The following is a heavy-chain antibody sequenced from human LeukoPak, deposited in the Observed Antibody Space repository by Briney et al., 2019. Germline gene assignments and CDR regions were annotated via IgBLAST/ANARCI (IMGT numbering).Heavy chain of an antibody. CDR3: AKDRHAPGRYCSSTTCFPFDS. V-gene: IGHV3-23*01. J-gene: IGHJ5*01. Sequence: GGSLRRSCAASGITFSSYDTSWVRQAPGKGLEWVSAISGSGGSTYYADSVKGRFTISRDNSKSTLYLQMNSLRAEDTAVYYCAKDRHAPGRYCSSTTCFPFDSWGQGTLVTVSS. CDR1: GITFSSYD. CDR2: ISGSGGST. D-gene: IGHD2-2*01.